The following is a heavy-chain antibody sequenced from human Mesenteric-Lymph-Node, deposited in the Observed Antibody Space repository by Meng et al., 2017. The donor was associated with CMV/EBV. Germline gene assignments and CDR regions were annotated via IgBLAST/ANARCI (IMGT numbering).Heavy chain of an antibody. Sequence: VACEASGGTFGRCAFSWVRQAPGQGLEWMGGIIPIFGTANYAQKFQGRVTITADESTSTAYMELSSLRSEDTAVYYCARDLSGRLDYWGQGTLVTVSS. CDR3: ARDLSGRLDY. V-gene: IGHV1-69*01. D-gene: IGHD1-1*01. J-gene: IGHJ4*02. CDR1: GGTFGRCA. CDR2: IIPIFGTA.